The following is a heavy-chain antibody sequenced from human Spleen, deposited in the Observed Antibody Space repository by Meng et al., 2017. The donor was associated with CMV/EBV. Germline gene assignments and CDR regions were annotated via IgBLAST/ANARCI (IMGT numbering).Heavy chain of an antibody. CDR1: GYTFSSYG. V-gene: IGHV1-18*01. J-gene: IGHJ4*02. CDR3: ARGGYCSSSSCYEFDH. D-gene: IGHD2-2*01. CDR2: ISTYNANT. Sequence: ASVKVSCKASGYTFSSYGISWVRQAPGQGLEWVGWISTYNANTRYAQKLQGRVTMTTDTSTRTAYMELRSLRSDDTAVYYCARGGYCSSSSCYEFDHWGQGALVTVSS.